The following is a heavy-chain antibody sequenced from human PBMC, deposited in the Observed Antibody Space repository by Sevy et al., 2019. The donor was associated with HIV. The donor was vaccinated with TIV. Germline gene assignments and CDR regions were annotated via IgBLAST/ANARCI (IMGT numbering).Heavy chain of an antibody. CDR3: ARPRGYEGGFDP. Sequence: SETLSLTCTVSGGSISSSSYYWGWIRQPPGKGLEWIGSIYYSGSTYYNPSLKSRVTISVDTSKNQFSLKLSSVTAADTGVYYCARPRGYEGGFDPWGQGTLVTVSS. D-gene: IGHD5-18*01. V-gene: IGHV4-39*01. CDR2: IYYSGST. CDR1: GGSISSSSYY. J-gene: IGHJ5*02.